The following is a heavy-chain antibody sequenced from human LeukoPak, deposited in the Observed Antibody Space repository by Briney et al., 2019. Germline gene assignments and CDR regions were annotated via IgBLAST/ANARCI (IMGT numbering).Heavy chain of an antibody. CDR2: IIPILGIA. CDR3: ARVHPTVTPITNWFDP. V-gene: IGHV1-69*04. Sequence: SVKVSCKASGGTFSSYAISWVRQAPGQGLEWMGRIIPILGIANYAQKFQGRVTITADKSTSTAYMELSSLRSEDTAVYYCARVHPTVTPITNWFDPWGQGTLVTVSS. D-gene: IGHD4-17*01. J-gene: IGHJ5*02. CDR1: GGTFSSYA.